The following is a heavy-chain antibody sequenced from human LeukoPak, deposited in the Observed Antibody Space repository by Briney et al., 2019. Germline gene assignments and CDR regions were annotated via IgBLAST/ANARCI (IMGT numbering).Heavy chain of an antibody. Sequence: GGSLRLSCAATGFIFSNYAMNWVRQAPGKGLEWVSVIYRHGGTAYADSVQGRFSISRDNSKNTVDLQMNSLRAEDTAVYYCARDVIYASEIYSYGDSWGQGTLVTVSS. CDR3: ARDVIYASEIYSYGDS. D-gene: IGHD3-16*01. J-gene: IGHJ4*02. CDR2: IYRHGGT. CDR1: GFIFSNYA. V-gene: IGHV3-66*01.